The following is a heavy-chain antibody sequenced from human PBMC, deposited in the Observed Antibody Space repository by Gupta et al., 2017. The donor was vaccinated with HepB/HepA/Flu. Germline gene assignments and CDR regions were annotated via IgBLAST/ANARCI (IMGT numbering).Heavy chain of an antibody. CDR2: INPKSGGT. Sequence: QVQLVQSGADVKKPGASLKVSCKASGYTFTGFYIQWARQAPGQGLEWMGWINPKSGGTNYAQKFQGRVIMTRDTSISTAYMELRSLRSDDTAVYYCARQISGYYGWFDPWGQGTLVTVSS. J-gene: IGHJ5*02. CDR3: ARQISGYYGWFDP. CDR1: GYTFTGFY. V-gene: IGHV1-2*02. D-gene: IGHD3-22*01.